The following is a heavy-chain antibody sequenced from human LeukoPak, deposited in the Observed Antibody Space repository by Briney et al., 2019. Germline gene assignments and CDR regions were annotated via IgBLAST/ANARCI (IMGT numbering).Heavy chain of an antibody. J-gene: IGHJ6*03. Sequence: GASVNVSCKASGGTFSSYAISWVRQASGQGLERMGGIIPIFGTANYAQKFQGRVTITADESTSTAYMELSSLRSEDTAVYYCARGPDYYYYMDVWGKGTTVTVSS. CDR1: GGTFSSYA. CDR3: ARGPDYYYYMDV. V-gene: IGHV1-69*13. CDR2: IIPIFGTA.